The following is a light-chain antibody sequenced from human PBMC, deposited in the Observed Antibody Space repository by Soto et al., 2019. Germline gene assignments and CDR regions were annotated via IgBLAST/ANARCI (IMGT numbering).Light chain of an antibody. CDR3: QQYGKLPVT. Sequence: EIVLTQSPGTLSLSPGEGATLSRMASQSVMSRYIAWYQQRPGQAPRLLIYGASNRATGSPDRISGSGSGTEFTLTISRLEPEDFAVYYCQQYGKLPVTFGGGTKVDIK. CDR1: QSVMSRY. CDR2: GAS. V-gene: IGKV3-20*01. J-gene: IGKJ4*01.